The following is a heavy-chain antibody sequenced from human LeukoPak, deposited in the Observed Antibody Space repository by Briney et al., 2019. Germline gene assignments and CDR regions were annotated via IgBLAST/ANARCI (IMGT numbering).Heavy chain of an antibody. CDR1: GFTFSNYA. Sequence: LPGRSLRLSCAASGFTFSNYAMHWVRQAPGKGLEWVAVISKDGSMKYYADSVQGRFTVSRDNSENTLHLQMNSLKTEDTAVYYCAGESFDIWGQGTMVTVSS. J-gene: IGHJ3*02. CDR2: ISKDGSMK. V-gene: IGHV3-30*04. CDR3: AGESFDI.